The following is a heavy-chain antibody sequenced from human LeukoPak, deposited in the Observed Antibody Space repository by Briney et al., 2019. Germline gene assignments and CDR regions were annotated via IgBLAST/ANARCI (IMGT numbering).Heavy chain of an antibody. CDR1: GFTFTSYG. J-gene: IGHJ4*02. D-gene: IGHD4-23*01. CDR2: ISAYNANT. CDR3: ARDWGGYGGRRPFDY. V-gene: IGHV1-18*01. Sequence: ASVKVSCKASGFTFTSYGISWVRQAPGQGLEWMGWISAYNANTKYAQNLQGRITMTTDTSTSTGYMELRSLRSDDTAVYYCARDWGGYGGRRPFDYWGQGTLVTVSS.